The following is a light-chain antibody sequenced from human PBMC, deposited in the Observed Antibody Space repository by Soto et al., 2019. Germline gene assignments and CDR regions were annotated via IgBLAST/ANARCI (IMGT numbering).Light chain of an antibody. Sequence: QSALTQPASVSGSPGQSITISCTGTSSDVGGYNLVSWYQQHPGKAPKVIIYEVSERPSGVSDRFSGSKSGNTASLMISGLQAEDEADYYCCSYAGSTTQTYVFGSGTKVTVL. CDR3: CSYAGSTTQTYV. CDR1: SSDVGGYNL. CDR2: EVS. V-gene: IGLV2-23*02. J-gene: IGLJ1*01.